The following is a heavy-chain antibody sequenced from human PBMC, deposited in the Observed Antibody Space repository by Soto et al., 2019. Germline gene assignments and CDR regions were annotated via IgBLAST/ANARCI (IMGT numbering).Heavy chain of an antibody. CDR2: SYHSGST. CDR3: AGVAKYSSSRNWFEP. D-gene: IGHD6-13*01. CDR1: GVSISSGGYS. J-gene: IGHJ5*02. V-gene: IGHV4-30-2*01. Sequence: PSETLCLSCAVSGVSISSGGYSWGWIRQAPGKGLIWIRYSYHSGSTYSNPSNNRRVTISVDRSKNQFSLKLSSVAAADTAVYYCAGVAKYSSSRNWFEPWGQGTLVTVSS.